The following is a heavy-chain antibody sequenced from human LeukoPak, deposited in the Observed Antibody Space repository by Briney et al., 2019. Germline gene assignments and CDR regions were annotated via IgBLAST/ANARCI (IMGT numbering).Heavy chain of an antibody. Sequence: GGSLRLSCAAPGFTFSSYEMNWVRQAPGKGLEWVSYISSSGSTIYYADSVKGRFTISRDNAKNSLYLQMNSLRAEDTAVYYCARGGGRPYCSGGSCYSWFDPWGQGTLVTVSS. CDR3: ARGGGRPYCSGGSCYSWFDP. CDR1: GFTFSSYE. D-gene: IGHD2-15*01. V-gene: IGHV3-48*03. CDR2: ISSSGSTI. J-gene: IGHJ5*02.